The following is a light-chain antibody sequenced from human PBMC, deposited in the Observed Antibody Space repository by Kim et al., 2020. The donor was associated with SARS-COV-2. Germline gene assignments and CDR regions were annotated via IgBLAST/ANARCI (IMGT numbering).Light chain of an antibody. CDR2: DVS. J-gene: IGLJ3*02. V-gene: IGLV2-14*04. CDR1: SSDIGGYNY. CDR3: SSYTSSSTWV. Sequence: GQSITIACTGTSSDIGGYNYVSWYQQHPGKAPKVMTYDVSRRPSGVSTRFSGSKSGNTASLTISGLQAEDEADYYCSSYTSSSTWVFGGGTQLTVL.